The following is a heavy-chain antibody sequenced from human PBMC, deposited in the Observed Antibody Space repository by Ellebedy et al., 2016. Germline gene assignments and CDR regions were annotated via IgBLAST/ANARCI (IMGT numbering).Heavy chain of an antibody. CDR3: AYRGLDY. V-gene: IGHV3-21*01. D-gene: IGHD1-14*01. CDR2: ISSTSSNI. J-gene: IGHJ4*02. Sequence: GESLKISXAASGFTRATYSMTWVRQAPGKGLEWVASISSTSSNIYYADSVRGRFTISRDNARHLLYLQMTSLRPEDTALYFCAYRGLDYWGQGIQVIVSS. CDR1: GFTRATYS.